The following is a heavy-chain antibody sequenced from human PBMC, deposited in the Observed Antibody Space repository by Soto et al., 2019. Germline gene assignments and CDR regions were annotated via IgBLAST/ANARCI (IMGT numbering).Heavy chain of an antibody. V-gene: IGHV3-33*01. CDR2: IWYDGSNK. Sequence: QVQLVESGGGVVQPGRSLRLSCAASGFTFSSYGMHWVRQAPGKGLEWVAVIWYDGSNKYYADSVKGRFTISRDNSKNTLYLQMNSLRAEDTAVYYCARDAYVHCSGGSCLLPYYFDYWGQGTLVTVSS. CDR3: ARDAYVHCSGGSCLLPYYFDY. D-gene: IGHD2-15*01. J-gene: IGHJ4*02. CDR1: GFTFSSYG.